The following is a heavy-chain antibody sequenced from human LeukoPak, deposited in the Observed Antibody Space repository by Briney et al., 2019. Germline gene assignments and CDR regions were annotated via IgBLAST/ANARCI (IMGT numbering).Heavy chain of an antibody. J-gene: IGHJ5*02. CDR2: IYYSGST. CDR1: CGSISSGDYY. D-gene: IGHD3-22*01. CDR3: ARVGDYYGSFDP. Sequence: SQTLSLTCTVSCGSISSGDYYWSWIRHPPGKGLEWIGYIYYSGSTYYNPSLKSRVTISVDTSKNQFSLKLSSVTAADTAVYYCARVGDYYGSFDPWGQGTLVTVSS. V-gene: IGHV4-30-4*01.